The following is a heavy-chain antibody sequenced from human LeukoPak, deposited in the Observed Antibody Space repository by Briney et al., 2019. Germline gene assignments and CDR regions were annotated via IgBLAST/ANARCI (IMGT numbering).Heavy chain of an antibody. CDR1: GYTFTGYY. CDR2: INPNSGGT. V-gene: IGHV1-2*02. J-gene: IGHJ4*02. Sequence: GASVKVSCKASGYTFTGYYMHWVRQAPGQGLEWMGWINPNSGGTNYAQKFQGRVTMTRDTSISAAYMELSRLRSDDTAVYYCARVEGVLRYFDYWGQGTLVTVSS. CDR3: ARVEGVLRYFDY. D-gene: IGHD3-9*01.